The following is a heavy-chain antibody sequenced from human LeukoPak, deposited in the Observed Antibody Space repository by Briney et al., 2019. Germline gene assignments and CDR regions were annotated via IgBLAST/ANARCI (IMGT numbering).Heavy chain of an antibody. D-gene: IGHD6-19*01. CDR3: AMAVAGRFDP. V-gene: IGHV4-39*07. Sequence: PSETLSLTCTVSGGSISSSSYYWGWIRQPPGEGLEWIGSIYYSGSTYYNPSLKSRVTISVDTSKNQFSLKLSSVTAADTAVYYCAMAVAGRFDPWGQGTLVTVSS. CDR2: IYYSGST. CDR1: GGSISSSSYY. J-gene: IGHJ5*02.